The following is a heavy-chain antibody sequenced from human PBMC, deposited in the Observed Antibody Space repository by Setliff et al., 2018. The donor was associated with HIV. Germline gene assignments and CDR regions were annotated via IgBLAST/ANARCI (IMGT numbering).Heavy chain of an antibody. V-gene: IGHV4-61*08. D-gene: IGHD3-3*01. CDR1: GGSISSGGYY. CDR2: IYIYNSGST. J-gene: IGHJ4*02. CDR3: ARGVNFDY. Sequence: PSETLSLTCTVSGGSISSGGYYWSWIRQPPGEGLEWIGYIYIYNSGSTNYNPSLTSRVTISVDTSRNQFSLKLTSVTAADTAIYYCARGVNFDYWGQGTQVTVSS.